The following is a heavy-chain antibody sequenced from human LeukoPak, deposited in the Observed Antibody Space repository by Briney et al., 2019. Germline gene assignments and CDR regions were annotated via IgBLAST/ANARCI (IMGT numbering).Heavy chain of an antibody. J-gene: IGHJ5*02. V-gene: IGHV4-39*07. Sequence: PSETLSLTCTVSGGSISSSSYYWGWIRQPPGKGLEWIGSIYYSGSTYYNPSLKSRVTISVDTSKNQFSLKLSSVTAADTAVYYCARDGTFMIVVVIMGFDPWGQGTLVTVSS. CDR2: IYYSGST. CDR1: GGSISSSSYY. CDR3: ARDGTFMIVVVIMGFDP. D-gene: IGHD3-22*01.